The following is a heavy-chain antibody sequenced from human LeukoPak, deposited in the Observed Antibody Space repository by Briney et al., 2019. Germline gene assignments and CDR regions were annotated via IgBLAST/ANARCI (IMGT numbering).Heavy chain of an antibody. CDR3: AKDQSAMGYYYGMDV. Sequence: PGGSLRLSCAASGFTFDDYAMHWVRQAPGKGLEWVSLISWDGGSTYYADSVKGRFTISRDNSKNSLYLQMNSLRAENTALYYCAKDQSAMGYYYGMDVWGQGTTVTVSS. D-gene: IGHD5-18*01. CDR1: GFTFDDYA. V-gene: IGHV3-43D*03. CDR2: ISWDGGST. J-gene: IGHJ6*02.